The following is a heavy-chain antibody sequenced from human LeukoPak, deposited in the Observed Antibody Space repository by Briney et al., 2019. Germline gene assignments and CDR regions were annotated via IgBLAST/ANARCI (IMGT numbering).Heavy chain of an antibody. D-gene: IGHD3-9*01. J-gene: IGHJ4*02. CDR1: GGSISSGDYY. V-gene: IGHV4-30-4*01. Sequence: PSETLSLTCTVSGGSISSGDYYWSWIRQPPGKGLEWIGYIYYSGSTYYNPSLKSRVTISVDTSKNQFSLKLSSVTAADTAVYYCARVALGRYFDWLRPLDYWGQGTLVTVSS. CDR3: ARVALGRYFDWLRPLDY. CDR2: IYYSGST.